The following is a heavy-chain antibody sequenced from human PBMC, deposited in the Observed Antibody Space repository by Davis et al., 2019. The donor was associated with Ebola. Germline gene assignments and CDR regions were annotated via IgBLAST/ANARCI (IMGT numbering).Heavy chain of an antibody. Sequence: PGGSLRLSCAASGFTFSDYYMSWIRQAPGKGLEWVSYISSSGSTIYYADSVKGRFTISRDNAKNSLYLQMNSLRAEDTAVYYCATGDCSSTSCYKYYYYYYMDVWGKGTTVTVSS. J-gene: IGHJ6*03. CDR3: ATGDCSSTSCYKYYYYYYMDV. V-gene: IGHV3-11*01. CDR2: ISSSGSTI. D-gene: IGHD2-2*02. CDR1: GFTFSDYY.